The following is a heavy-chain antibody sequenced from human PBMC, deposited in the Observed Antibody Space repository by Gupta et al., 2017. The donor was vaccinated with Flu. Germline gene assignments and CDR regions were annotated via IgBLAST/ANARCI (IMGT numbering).Heavy chain of an antibody. CDR1: VYTVTNYG. D-gene: IGHD3-22*01. Sequence: QVQLVQSGVEVKRLGASVKVSCKAPVYTVTNYGVTWVRQAPGQGLEWMGWISSYNGNTNLPQKLQDRVTMTTDTSTSTAYMELRSLRSDDTAVYYCARNPIGYYDGTAYSYYFDYWGQGTLVTVSS. CDR2: ISSYNGNT. J-gene: IGHJ4*02. V-gene: IGHV1-18*01. CDR3: ARNPIGYYDGTAYSYYFDY.